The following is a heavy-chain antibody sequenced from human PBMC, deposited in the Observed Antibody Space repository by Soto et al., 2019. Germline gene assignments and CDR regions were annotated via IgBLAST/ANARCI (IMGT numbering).Heavy chain of an antibody. V-gene: IGHV3-30*18. J-gene: IGHJ4*02. CDR2: ISSDGSNK. D-gene: IGHD5-18*01. CDR1: GFTFSNYG. CDR3: AKDGYTYGSADF. Sequence: SLRLSCTASGFTFSNYGMHWVLQAPVKGLEWVALISSDGSNKYYADSVKGRFTISRDNSKNTLYLQMNSLRAEDTAVYYCAKDGYTYGSADFWGQGTLVTVSS.